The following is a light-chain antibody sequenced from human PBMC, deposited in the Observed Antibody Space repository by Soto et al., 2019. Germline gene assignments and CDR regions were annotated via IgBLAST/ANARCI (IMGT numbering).Light chain of an antibody. CDR2: EVT. CDR1: SSDIGAYDY. J-gene: IGLJ1*01. Sequence: QSVLTQPASVSGSPGQSITISCSGSSSDIGAYDYVSWYQQHPGKAPKLLIYEVTSRPSGVSHRFSGSKSGNTASLSISGLQLDDDADYYCCSYAGSRTYVFGPGTKLTVL. CDR3: CSYAGSRTYV. V-gene: IGLV2-14*01.